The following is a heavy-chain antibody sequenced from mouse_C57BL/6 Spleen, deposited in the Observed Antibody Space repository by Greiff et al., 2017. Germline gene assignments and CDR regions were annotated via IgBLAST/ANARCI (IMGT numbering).Heavy chain of an antibody. V-gene: IGHV1-15*01. Sequence: QVQLQQSGAELVRPGASVTLSCKASGYTFTDYGMRWVKQTPVHGLEWIGAIDPETGETAYNQKFKGKAILTADKSSSTAYMEFRSLTSEDSAVYYCTKRGPRYGAVDYWGQGTTLTVSS. J-gene: IGHJ2*01. CDR3: TKRGPRYGAVDY. CDR2: IDPETGET. CDR1: GYTFTDYG. D-gene: IGHD2-12*01.